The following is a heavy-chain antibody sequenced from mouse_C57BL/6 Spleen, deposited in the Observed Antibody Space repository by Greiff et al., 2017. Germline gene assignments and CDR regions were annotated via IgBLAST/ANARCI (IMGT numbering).Heavy chain of an antibody. CDR2: IYPGGGYT. J-gene: IGHJ4*01. Sequence: VKLMESGAELVRPGTSVKMSCKASGYTFTNYWIGWAKQRPGHGLEWIGDIYPGGGYTNYNEKFKGKATLTADKSSSTAYMQFSSLTSEDSAIYYCARRMDYSNYGAMDYWGQGTSVTVSS. CDR1: GYTFTNYW. V-gene: IGHV1-63*01. D-gene: IGHD2-5*01. CDR3: ARRMDYSNYGAMDY.